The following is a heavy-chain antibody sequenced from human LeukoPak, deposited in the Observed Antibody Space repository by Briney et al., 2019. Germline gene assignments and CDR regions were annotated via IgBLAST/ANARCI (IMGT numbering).Heavy chain of an antibody. D-gene: IGHD3/OR15-3a*01. J-gene: IGHJ3*02. CDR1: GYTFTSYG. CDR2: MSPNTGAT. V-gene: IGHV1-8*03. Sequence: ASVKVSCKASGYTFTSYGINWVRQAPGQGPEWMGWMSPNTGATGFAQKLQGRVTITQNSSTSTVYMELNSLTSEDTAVYYCARRGLVAGIYDLVYGFDIWGQGTMVTVSS. CDR3: ARRGLVAGIYDLVYGFDI.